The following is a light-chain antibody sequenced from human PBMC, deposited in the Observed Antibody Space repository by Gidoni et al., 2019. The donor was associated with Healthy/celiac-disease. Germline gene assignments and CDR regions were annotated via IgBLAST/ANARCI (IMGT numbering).Light chain of an antibody. CDR1: QSVLYSSKHKNY. J-gene: IGKJ3*01. Sequence: DIVMTQSPDSLAVSLGERATINCKSSQSVLYSSKHKNYLAWYQRKPGQPPKLLIYWASTRESGVPDRFSGSGSGTDFTLTISSLQAEDVAVYYCQQYYSTPFTFGPGTKVDIK. CDR2: WAS. CDR3: QQYYSTPFT. V-gene: IGKV4-1*01.